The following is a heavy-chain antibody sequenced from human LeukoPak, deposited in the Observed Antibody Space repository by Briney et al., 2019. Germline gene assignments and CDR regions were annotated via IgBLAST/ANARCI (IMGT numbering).Heavy chain of an antibody. CDR3: ARGKSSG. J-gene: IGHJ4*02. V-gene: IGHV3-30*03. D-gene: IGHD6-19*01. CDR1: GFTFSSYG. Sequence: PGGSLRLSCAASGFTFSSYGMHWVRQAPGKGLEWVAVISYDGSNKYYADSVKGRFTISRDNAKNSLYLQMNSLRAEDTAVYYCARGKSSGWGQGTLVTVSS. CDR2: ISYDGSNK.